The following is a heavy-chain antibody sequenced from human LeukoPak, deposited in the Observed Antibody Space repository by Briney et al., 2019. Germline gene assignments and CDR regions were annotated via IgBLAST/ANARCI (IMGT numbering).Heavy chain of an antibody. V-gene: IGHV4-34*01. Sequence: SETLSLTCAVYGGSFSGYYWSWIRQPPGKGLEWIGEINHSGSTNYNPSLKSRVTISVDTSKNQFSLKLSSVTAADTAVYYCAKDRGRIAAAGTFDYWGQGTLVTVSS. CDR1: GGSFSGYY. CDR3: AKDRGRIAAAGTFDY. D-gene: IGHD6-13*01. J-gene: IGHJ4*02. CDR2: INHSGST.